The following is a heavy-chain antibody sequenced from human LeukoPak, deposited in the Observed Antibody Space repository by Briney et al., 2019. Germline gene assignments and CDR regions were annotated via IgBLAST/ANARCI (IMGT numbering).Heavy chain of an antibody. CDR1: GGTFSSDA. CDR3: ALKYDFWSGYNY. Sequence: SVKLSCEASGGTFSSDAISWVRQAPGQGLEWMGGNIPIFGTANYAQKFQGRVTITADKSTSTAYMELSSLRAEDAAVYYYALKYDFWSGYNYWGQGTLVTVSS. D-gene: IGHD3-3*01. J-gene: IGHJ4*02. CDR2: NIPIFGTA. V-gene: IGHV1-69*06.